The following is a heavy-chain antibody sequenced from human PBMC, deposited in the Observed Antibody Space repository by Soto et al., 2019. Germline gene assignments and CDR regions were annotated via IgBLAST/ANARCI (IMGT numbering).Heavy chain of an antibody. CDR1: GGSFTFSGYY. V-gene: IGHV4-34*01. D-gene: IGHD5-12*01. CDR2: INHSGST. Sequence: QVQLQQGGAGLLKPSETLSLTCTVYGGSFTFSGYYWSWIRQPPGKGLEWSGEINHSGSTNYNPSLESRVTISLNTSKNLLSLDLTSVTAADTAVYYCVRGRILRLRFGDFDSWGQGTLVTVSS. J-gene: IGHJ4*02. CDR3: VRGRILRLRFGDFDS.